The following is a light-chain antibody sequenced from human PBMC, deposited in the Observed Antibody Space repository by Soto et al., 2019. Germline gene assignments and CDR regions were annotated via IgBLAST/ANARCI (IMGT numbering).Light chain of an antibody. CDR2: EVS. Sequence: QSALTQPASVSGSPGQSIAISCTGTSSDIGGYNYVSWYQQHPGKAPILMIYEVSNRPSGVSDRFSGSKSGNTASLTISGLQAEDESDYYCSSFTSSDTWVFGGGTQLTVL. CDR1: SSDIGGYNY. CDR3: SSFTSSDTWV. J-gene: IGLJ3*02. V-gene: IGLV2-14*01.